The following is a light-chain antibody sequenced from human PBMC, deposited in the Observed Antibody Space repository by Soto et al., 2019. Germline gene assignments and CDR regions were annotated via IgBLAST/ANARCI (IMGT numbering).Light chain of an antibody. CDR2: EVA. CDR1: SSDVGNYNY. J-gene: IGLJ1*01. CDR3: SSYTSSSTYV. V-gene: IGLV2-14*01. Sequence: QSVLTQPASVSGSPGQSITISCTGTSSDVGNYNYVSWYQQHPGKAPKLLIYEVANRPSGVSNRFSASKSGNTASLTIPGLQAEDEADYYCSSYTSSSTYVFGTGTKVTVL.